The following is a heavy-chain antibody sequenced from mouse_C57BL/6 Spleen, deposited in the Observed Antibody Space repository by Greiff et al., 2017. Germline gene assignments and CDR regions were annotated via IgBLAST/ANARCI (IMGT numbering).Heavy chain of an antibody. D-gene: IGHD1-1*01. CDR3: ARDGSSWHFDV. CDR2: ISYDGSN. V-gene: IGHV3-6*01. Sequence: LQESGPGLVKPSQSLSLTCSVTGYSITSGYYWNWIRQFPGNKLEWMGYISYDGSNNYNPSLKNRISITRDTSKNQFFLKLNSVTTEDTATYYCARDGSSWHFDVWGTGTTVTVSS. J-gene: IGHJ1*03. CDR1: GYSITSGYY.